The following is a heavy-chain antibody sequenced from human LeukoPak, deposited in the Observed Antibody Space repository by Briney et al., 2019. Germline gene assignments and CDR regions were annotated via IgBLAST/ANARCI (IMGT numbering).Heavy chain of an antibody. CDR3: ARASTYHYDWFDP. J-gene: IGHJ5*02. D-gene: IGHD2-2*01. CDR2: VNTDGRTT. CDR1: GFTFSSYW. V-gene: IGHV3-74*01. Sequence: PGGSLRLSCAASGFTFSSYWMHWVRQAPGKGLGWVSRVNTDGRTTSHADSVKGRFTISRENAKNTLYLQMNSLRAEDTAVYYCARASTYHYDWFDPWGQGTLVTVSS.